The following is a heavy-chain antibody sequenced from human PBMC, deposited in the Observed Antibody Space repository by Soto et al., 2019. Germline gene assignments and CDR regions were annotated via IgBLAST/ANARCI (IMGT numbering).Heavy chain of an antibody. CDR3: ATGFMMVRGVMAPVRAFDI. D-gene: IGHD3-10*01. CDR1: GYTLTELS. V-gene: IGHV1-24*01. Sequence: VASVKVSCKVSGYTLTELSMHWVRQAPGKGLEWMGGFDPEDGETIYAQKFKGRVTMTEDTSTDTAYMELSSLRSEDTAVYYCATGFMMVRGVMAPVRAFDIWGQGTMVTVS. J-gene: IGHJ3*02. CDR2: FDPEDGET.